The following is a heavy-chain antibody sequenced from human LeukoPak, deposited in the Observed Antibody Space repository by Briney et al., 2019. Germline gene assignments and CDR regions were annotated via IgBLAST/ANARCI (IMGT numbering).Heavy chain of an antibody. CDR2: INPNSGGT. Sequence: ASVKVSCKASGYTFTGYYMHWVRQAPGQGLEWMGRINPNSGGTNYAQKFQGRASMTRDTSISTACMELSRLRSDDTAVYYCARGLLWFGEPHFDYWGQGTLVTVSS. V-gene: IGHV1-2*06. CDR1: GYTFTGYY. J-gene: IGHJ4*02. CDR3: ARGLLWFGEPHFDY. D-gene: IGHD3-10*01.